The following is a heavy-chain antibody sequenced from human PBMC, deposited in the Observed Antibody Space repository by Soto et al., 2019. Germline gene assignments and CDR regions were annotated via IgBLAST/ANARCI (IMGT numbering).Heavy chain of an antibody. V-gene: IGHV4-59*01. Sequence: SETLSLTCAFSGDSINNSYWSWIRQPPGKGLEWIGNIYYTGTTTYNPSLESRVTMSVDTSKNQFSLKLNSVDAADTAVYYCAKYRRTEAEGFTLDYWGRGTLVTVSS. CDR3: AKYRRTEAEGFTLDY. J-gene: IGHJ4*02. D-gene: IGHD6-13*01. CDR1: GDSINNSY. CDR2: IYYTGTT.